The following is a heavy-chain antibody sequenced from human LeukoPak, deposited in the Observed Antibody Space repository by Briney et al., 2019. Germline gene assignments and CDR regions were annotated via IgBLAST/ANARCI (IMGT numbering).Heavy chain of an antibody. CDR1: GGTFSAYA. CDR3: ARGSKEVNEYFQH. Sequence: SVKVSCKASGGTFSAYAISWAGQALGQGLEWMGGIIPIFGTANYAQKFQGRVTITTDESTSTAYMELSSLRSEDTAVYYCARGSKEVNEYFQHWGQGTLVTVSS. J-gene: IGHJ1*01. V-gene: IGHV1-69*05. CDR2: IIPIFGTA. D-gene: IGHD2-2*01.